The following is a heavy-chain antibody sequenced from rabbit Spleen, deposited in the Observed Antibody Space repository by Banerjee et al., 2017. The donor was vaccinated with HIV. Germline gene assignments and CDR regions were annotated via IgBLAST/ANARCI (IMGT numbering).Heavy chain of an antibody. J-gene: IGHJ6*01. Sequence: QSLEESGGGLVKPGGTLTLTCTVSGFSFSSGYYMCWVRQAPGKGLEWIGCIYTGSSGSTWYASWAKGRFTISKTSSTTVTLQMISLTAADTATYFCARGAYSYDYGSDLWGPGTLVTVS. CDR2: IYTGSSGST. CDR1: GFSFSSGYY. D-gene: IGHD6-1*01. V-gene: IGHV1S40*01. CDR3: ARGAYSYDYGSDL.